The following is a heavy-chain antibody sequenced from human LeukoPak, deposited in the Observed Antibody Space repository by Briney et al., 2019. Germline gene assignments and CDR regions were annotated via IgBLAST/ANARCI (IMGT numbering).Heavy chain of an antibody. CDR1: GFTFSNYW. CDR2: INPDGSTI. CDR3: ARGKWELLED. D-gene: IGHD1-26*01. V-gene: IGHV3-74*01. J-gene: IGHJ4*02. Sequence: PGGSLRLSCAASGFTFSNYWVHWVRQAPGKGLVWVSRINPDGSTINYADSVKGRFTISRDNAKNTLYLQMNSLRGEDTAVYYCARGKWELLEDWGQGTLVTVSS.